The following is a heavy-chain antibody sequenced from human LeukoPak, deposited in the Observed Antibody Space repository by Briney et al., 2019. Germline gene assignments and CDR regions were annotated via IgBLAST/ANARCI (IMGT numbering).Heavy chain of an antibody. J-gene: IGHJ5*02. D-gene: IGHD2-2*01. CDR3: ARGRRRVGVLNCSSTSCYALRWFDP. CDR1: GFTFSSYA. Sequence: PGGSLRLSCAASGFTFSSYAMHWVRQAPGKGLEYVSAISSNGGSTYYANSVKGRFTISRDNSKNTLYLQMGSLRAEDMAVYYCARGRRRVGVLNCSSTSCYALRWFDPWGQGTLVTVSS. CDR2: ISSNGGST. V-gene: IGHV3-64*01.